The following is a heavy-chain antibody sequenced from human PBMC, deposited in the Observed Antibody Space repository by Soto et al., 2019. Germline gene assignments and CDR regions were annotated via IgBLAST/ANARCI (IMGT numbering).Heavy chain of an antibody. CDR2: INPSGGST. V-gene: IGHV1-46*03. J-gene: IGHJ6*03. Sequence: ASVKVSCKASGYTFTSYYMHWVRQAPGQGLEWMGIINPSGGSTSYAQKFQGRVTMTRDTSTSTVYMELSSLRSEDTAVYYCARGRSTLIQRYYYYYYMDVWGKPTTVPVSS. CDR3: ARGRSTLIQRYYYYYYMDV. D-gene: IGHD1-1*01. CDR1: GYTFTSYY.